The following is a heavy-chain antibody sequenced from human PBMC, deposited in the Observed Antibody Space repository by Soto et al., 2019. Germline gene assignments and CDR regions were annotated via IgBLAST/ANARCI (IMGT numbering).Heavy chain of an antibody. D-gene: IGHD2-2*01. V-gene: IGHV4-4*02. CDR2: IYHSGST. CDR3: ARGRYCSSTSCRSDAFDI. Sequence: LSLTCAVSSGSISSSNWWSWVRQPPGKGLEWIGEIYHSGSTNYNPSLKSRVTISVDKSKNQFSLKLSSVTAADTAVYYCARGRYCSSTSCRSDAFDIWGQGTMVTVSS. CDR1: SGSISSSNW. J-gene: IGHJ3*02.